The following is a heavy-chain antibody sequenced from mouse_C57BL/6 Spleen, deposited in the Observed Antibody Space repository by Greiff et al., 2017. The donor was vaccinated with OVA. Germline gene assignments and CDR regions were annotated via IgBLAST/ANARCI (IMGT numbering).Heavy chain of an antibody. CDR1: GYAFSSSW. CDR2: IYPGDGDT. J-gene: IGHJ4*01. D-gene: IGHD2-1*01. V-gene: IGHV1-82*01. Sequence: QVQLQQSGPELVKPGASVKISCKASGYAFSSSWMNWVKQRPGKGLEWIGRIYPGDGDTNNNGKFKGKATLTADKSSSTAYMQLSSLTSEDSAVYFCARGGNYPYAMDYWGQGTSVTVSS. CDR3: ARGGNYPYAMDY.